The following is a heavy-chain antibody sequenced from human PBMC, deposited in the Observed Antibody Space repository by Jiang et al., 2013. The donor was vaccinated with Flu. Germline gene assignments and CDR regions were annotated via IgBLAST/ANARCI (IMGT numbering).Heavy chain of an antibody. CDR1: GYIFTTYF. CDR3: ARGPDTGRYYFDY. V-gene: IGHV1-46*01. Sequence: SGAEVKKPGASVKVSCKASGYIFTTYFIHWVRQAPGQGLEWMGIINPSSGGTTLYAQKFQGRVSMTSDTSTTTVYMDLSSLTSEDTAVYYCARGPDTGRYYFDYWGQGTLVTVSA. J-gene: IGHJ4*02. CDR2: INPSSGGTT. D-gene: IGHD3-9*01.